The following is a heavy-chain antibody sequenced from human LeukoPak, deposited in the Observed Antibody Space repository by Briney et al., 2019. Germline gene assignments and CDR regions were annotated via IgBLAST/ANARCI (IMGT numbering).Heavy chain of an antibody. Sequence: PSETLSLTCTVSGGSISSSSYYWGWIRQPPGKGLEWIASFYFSGSTYYNPSLKSRVTIYVHTSKNQVSLNLNSVTAADTAVYYCARQSDYGFDYWGQGTLVTVSS. D-gene: IGHD4-17*01. CDR1: GGSISSSSYY. J-gene: IGHJ4*02. CDR3: ARQSDYGFDY. V-gene: IGHV4-39*01. CDR2: FYFSGST.